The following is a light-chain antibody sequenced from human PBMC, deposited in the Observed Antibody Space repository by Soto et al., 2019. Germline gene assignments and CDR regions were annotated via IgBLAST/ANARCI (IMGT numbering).Light chain of an antibody. CDR3: HHYGTSPT. CDR1: QSVSSSY. CDR2: GVS. J-gene: IGKJ5*01. Sequence: EFVFTQSPGTLSLSPGERATLSCRASQSVSSSYLAWYQHKPGQAPRLLIYGVSSRATDIPDRFSGSGSGTDFTPTISRLEPADFAVYFCHHYGTSPTFGQGTRLEIK. V-gene: IGKV3-20*01.